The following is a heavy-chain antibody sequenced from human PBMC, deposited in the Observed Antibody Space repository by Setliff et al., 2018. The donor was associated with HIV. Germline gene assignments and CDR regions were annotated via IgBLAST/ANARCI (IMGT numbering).Heavy chain of an antibody. CDR1: GGSFSGYY. D-gene: IGHD2-8*02. V-gene: IGHV4-34*01. CDR3: ARGDPFTDFDS. CDR2: INHDRTT. Sequence: PSETLSLTCAVYGGSFSGYYWSWIRQPPGKGLEWIGEINHDRTTNYNPSLKSRVTISVDTSKNQFSLTLNSVTAADTAVYYGARGDPFTDFDSWGQGTLVTVSS. J-gene: IGHJ4*02.